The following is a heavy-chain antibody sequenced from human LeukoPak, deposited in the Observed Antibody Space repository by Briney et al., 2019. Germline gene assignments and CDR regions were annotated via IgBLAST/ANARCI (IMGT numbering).Heavy chain of an antibody. V-gene: IGHV4-39*01. CDR2: IYYSGST. J-gene: IGHJ3*02. D-gene: IGHD4/OR15-4a*01. Sequence: TSETLSLTCTVSGGSISSSSYYWGWIRQPPGKGLEWIGSIYYSGSTYYNPSLKSRVTISVDTSKNQFSLKLSSVTAADTAVYYCARPLRLYRDAFDIWGQGTMVTVSS. CDR3: ARPLRLYRDAFDI. CDR1: GGSISSSSYY.